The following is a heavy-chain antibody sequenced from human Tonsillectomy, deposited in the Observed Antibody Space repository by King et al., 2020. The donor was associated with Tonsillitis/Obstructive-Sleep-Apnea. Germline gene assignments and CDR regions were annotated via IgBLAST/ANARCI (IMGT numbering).Heavy chain of an antibody. Sequence: VQLVESGGGVVQPGRSLRLSCAASGFTFSSYAMHWVRQAPGKGLEWVAVISYDGNNKFYADSVKGRFTISRDNSKNTLYLQMSSLRAEDTAVYYCASVGVEGSWCYYNTPIDAFDVWGEGTMLTVPS. J-gene: IGHJ3*01. CDR3: ASVGVEGSWCYYNTPIDAFDV. V-gene: IGHV3-30*04. D-gene: IGHD6-13*01. CDR1: GFTFSSYA. CDR2: ISYDGNNK.